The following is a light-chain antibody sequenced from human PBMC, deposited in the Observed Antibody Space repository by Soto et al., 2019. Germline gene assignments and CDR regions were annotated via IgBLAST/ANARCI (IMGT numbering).Light chain of an antibody. CDR1: QNINNY. V-gene: IGKV1-33*01. CDR2: DAS. CDR3: QQYENLPT. Sequence: DIQMTQSPSSLAAAGGDRFTITCQVSQNINNYLHWYQQKPGRAPKLLIYDASNLEAGVPSRFRGSGSGTDFTFTISRLQTEDIATYYCQQYENLPTFGQGTRLEI. J-gene: IGKJ5*01.